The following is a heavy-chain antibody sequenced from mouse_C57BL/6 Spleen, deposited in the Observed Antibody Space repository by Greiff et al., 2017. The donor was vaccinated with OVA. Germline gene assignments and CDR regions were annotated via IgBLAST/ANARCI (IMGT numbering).Heavy chain of an antibody. J-gene: IGHJ1*03. Sequence: QVQLQQPGAELVMPGASVKLSCKASGYTFTSYWMHWVKQRPGQGLEWIGEIDPSASYTNYNQKFKGKSTLTVDKSSSTAYMQLSSLTSEDSAVYYCARKEPIYDGSYFDVWGTGTTVTVSS. D-gene: IGHD2-3*01. V-gene: IGHV1-69*01. CDR1: GYTFTSYW. CDR2: IDPSASYT. CDR3: ARKEPIYDGSYFDV.